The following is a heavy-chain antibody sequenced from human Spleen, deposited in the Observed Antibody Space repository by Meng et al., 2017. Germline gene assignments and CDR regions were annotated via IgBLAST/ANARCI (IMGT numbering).Heavy chain of an antibody. J-gene: IGHJ6*02. CDR1: GFTFSSYS. D-gene: IGHD6-19*01. CDR2: IWYDGSNK. CDR3: AREAVAVAGRGYGMDV. V-gene: IGHV3-33*08. Sequence: GGSLRLSCAASGFTFSSYSMNWVRQAPGKGLEWVAVIWYDGSNKYYADSVKGRFTISRDNSKNTLYLQMNSLRAEDTAVYYCAREAVAVAGRGYGMDVWGQGTTVTVSS.